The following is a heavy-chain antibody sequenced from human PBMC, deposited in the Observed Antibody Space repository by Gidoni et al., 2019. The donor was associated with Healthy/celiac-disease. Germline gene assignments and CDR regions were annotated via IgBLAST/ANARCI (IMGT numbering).Heavy chain of an antibody. Sequence: EVQLVESGGGLVQPGGSLRLSCAASGFTFSSYAMSWVRQAPGKGLEWVSAISGSGGSTYYADSVKGRFTISRDNSKNTLYLQMNSLRAEDTAVYYCAKDGSYYDFWSGLSAEFDYWGQGTLVTVSS. D-gene: IGHD3-3*01. V-gene: IGHV3-23*04. CDR3: AKDGSYYDFWSGLSAEFDY. CDR1: GFTFSSYA. CDR2: ISGSGGST. J-gene: IGHJ4*02.